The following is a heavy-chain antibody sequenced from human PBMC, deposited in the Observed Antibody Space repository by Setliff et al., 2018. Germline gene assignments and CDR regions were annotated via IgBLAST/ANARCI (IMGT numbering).Heavy chain of an antibody. CDR2: IYYSGST. D-gene: IGHD2-15*01. Sequence: SETLSLTSTVSGGSISSSSYYWGWIRQPPGKGLEWIGSIYYSGSTYYNPSLKSRVTISVDTSKNQFSLKLSSVTAADTAVYYCARPTRETGYCSGGSCYSGGDFDYWGQGTLVTVSS. V-gene: IGHV4-39*01. CDR1: GGSISSSSYY. J-gene: IGHJ4*02. CDR3: ARPTRETGYCSGGSCYSGGDFDY.